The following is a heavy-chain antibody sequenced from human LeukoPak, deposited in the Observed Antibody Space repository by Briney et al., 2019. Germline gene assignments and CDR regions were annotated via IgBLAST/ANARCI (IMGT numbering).Heavy chain of an antibody. CDR1: GFTVSSNY. Sequence: GGSLRLSCAASGFTVSSNYMTWVRQAPGKGLEWVSVIYSGGSTYYADSVKGRFTLSRDNSKNTLFLQMNSLRAEDTAVYYCARVPQGDSSGYDAFDIWGQGTMVTVSS. CDR3: ARVPQGDSSGYDAFDI. D-gene: IGHD3-22*01. CDR2: IYSGGST. J-gene: IGHJ3*02. V-gene: IGHV3-66*01.